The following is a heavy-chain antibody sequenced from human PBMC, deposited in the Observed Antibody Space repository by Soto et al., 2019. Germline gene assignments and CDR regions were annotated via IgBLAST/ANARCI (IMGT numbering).Heavy chain of an antibody. V-gene: IGHV1-69*06. D-gene: IGHD3-3*01. CDR1: GGTFSSDA. J-gene: IGHJ6*02. Sequence: SVNVSSKASGGTFSSDAISWVRPAPGQGLELMGGIIPIFGTANYAQKFQGRVTITADKSTSAAYMELSSLRSEDTAVYYCARASHCNSWSGIRENYYDYYGMDGWGQGTAVTV. CDR3: ARASHCNSWSGIRENYYDYYGMDG. CDR2: IIPIFGTA.